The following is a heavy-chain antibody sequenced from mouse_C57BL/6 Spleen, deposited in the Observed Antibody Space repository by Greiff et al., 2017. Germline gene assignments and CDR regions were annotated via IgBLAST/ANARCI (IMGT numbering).Heavy chain of an antibody. V-gene: IGHV1-22*01. CDR1: GYTFTDYN. CDR2: INPNNGGT. CDR3: ARRGNYDGYYGDYFDY. D-gene: IGHD2-3*01. J-gene: IGHJ2*01. Sequence: EVQLQQSGPELVKPGASVKMSCKASGYTFTDYNMHWVKQSHGKSLEWIGYINPNNGGTSYNQKFKGKATLTVNKSSSTAYMELRSLTSEDSAVYYCARRGNYDGYYGDYFDYWGQGTTLTVSS.